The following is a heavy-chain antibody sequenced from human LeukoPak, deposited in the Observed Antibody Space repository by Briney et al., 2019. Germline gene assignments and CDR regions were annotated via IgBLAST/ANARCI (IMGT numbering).Heavy chain of an antibody. Sequence: SETLSLTCTVSGGSISSGDYYWSWIRQPPGKGLEWIGYIYYSGSTNYNPSLKSRVTISVDTPKNQFSLKLSSVTAADTAAYYCARLYRDILTGFHWFDPWGQGTLVTVSS. CDR1: GGSISSGDYY. J-gene: IGHJ5*02. CDR2: IYYSGST. V-gene: IGHV4-61*08. D-gene: IGHD3-9*01. CDR3: ARLYRDILTGFHWFDP.